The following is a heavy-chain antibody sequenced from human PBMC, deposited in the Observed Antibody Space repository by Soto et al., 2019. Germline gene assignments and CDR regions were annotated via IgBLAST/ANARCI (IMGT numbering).Heavy chain of an antibody. CDR3: ANKPRTTVTTIGY. CDR2: ISGSGGST. Sequence: EVQLLESGGGLVQPGGSLRLSCAASGFTFSSYAMSWVRQAPGNGLEWVSAISGSGGSTYYADSVKGRFTISRDNSKNTLYLQMNSLRAEDTAVYYCANKPRTTVTTIGYWGQGTLVTVSS. D-gene: IGHD4-17*01. CDR1: GFTFSSYA. J-gene: IGHJ4*02. V-gene: IGHV3-23*01.